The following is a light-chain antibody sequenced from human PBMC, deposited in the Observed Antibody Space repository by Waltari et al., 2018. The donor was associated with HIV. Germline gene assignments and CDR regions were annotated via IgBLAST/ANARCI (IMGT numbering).Light chain of an antibody. CDR3: QQYYKWPLT. Sequence: EIVMMQSPATLSVSPGERATLSCRASQSVTSSLAWYQQKPGQPPRRLIYGASTRATGTPARFSGSGSGTVFTLTISSLQSVDFAVYYCQQYYKWPLTFGQGTRLEIK. V-gene: IGKV3D-15*01. J-gene: IGKJ5*01. CDR1: QSVTSS. CDR2: GAS.